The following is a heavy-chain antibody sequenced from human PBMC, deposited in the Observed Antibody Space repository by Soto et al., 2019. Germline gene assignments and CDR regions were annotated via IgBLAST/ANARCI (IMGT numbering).Heavy chain of an antibody. CDR1: GYTFTIYA. V-gene: IGHV1-3*05. CDR2: INAGNGNT. CDR3: ARSSGWYVWFDP. D-gene: IGHD6-13*01. J-gene: IGHJ5*02. Sequence: QVQLVQSGAEEKKPGASVKVSCKASGYTFTIYAMHWVRQAPGQRLEWMGWINAGNGNTKYSQKFQGRVTITRDTSASTAYMELSSLRSEATAVYYCARSSGWYVWFDPWGQGTLVTVSS.